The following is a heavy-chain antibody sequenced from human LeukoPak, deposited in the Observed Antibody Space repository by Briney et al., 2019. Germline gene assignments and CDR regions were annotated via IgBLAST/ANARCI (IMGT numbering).Heavy chain of an antibody. J-gene: IGHJ4*02. V-gene: IGHV3-30-3*01. D-gene: IGHD6-13*01. CDR3: ARDAADGSYYDY. CDR1: GFTFSSYA. Sequence: GRSLRLSCAASGFTFSSYAMHWVRQAPGKGLEWVAVISYDGSNKCYADSVKGRFTISRDNSKNTLYLQMNSLRAEDTAVYYCARDAADGSYYDYWGQGTLVTVSS. CDR2: ISYDGSNK.